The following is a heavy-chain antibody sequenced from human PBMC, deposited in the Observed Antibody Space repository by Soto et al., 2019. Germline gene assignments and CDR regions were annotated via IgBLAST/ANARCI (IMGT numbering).Heavy chain of an antibody. CDR1: GYTFTSYG. D-gene: IGHD5-18*01. J-gene: IGHJ5*02. CDR3: ARADTSLVWFDP. V-gene: IGHV1-18*01. Sequence: QVQLVQSGAEVKKPGASVKVSCKASGYTFTSYGISWVRQAPGQGLEWMGWISAYNGNRNYAQKLQGRVTMTTYTSTSTAYMELRGLRSAATAVYSCARADTSLVWFDPWGPGPRVTVSS. CDR2: ISAYNGNR.